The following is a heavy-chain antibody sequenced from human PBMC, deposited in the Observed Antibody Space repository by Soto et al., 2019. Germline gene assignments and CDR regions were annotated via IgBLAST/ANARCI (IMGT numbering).Heavy chain of an antibody. CDR1: GFTFKSYG. CDR2: VWYDGTNK. CDR3: ARGGHSSSWYRLEACFVAY. Sequence: QVQLGESGGGVVEPGRSLRLSCEASGFTFKSYGMHWVRQAPGKGLERVAVVWYDGTNKKYADSVKGRFNIYRDNSKNSLYLQMDSLRAEDTGIYYCARGGHSSSWYRLEACFVAYLGQGSLVTVSS. J-gene: IGHJ4*02. D-gene: IGHD6-13*01. V-gene: IGHV3-33*01.